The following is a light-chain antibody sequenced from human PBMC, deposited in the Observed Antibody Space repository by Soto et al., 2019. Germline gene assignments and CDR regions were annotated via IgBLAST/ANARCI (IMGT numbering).Light chain of an antibody. CDR2: EVS. V-gene: IGLV2-14*03. CDR1: SSDVGAYDF. Sequence: QSALTQPASVSVSPGQSITISCTGTSSDVGAYDFVSWYQQHPDKAPKLIIYEVSNRPSGVSNRFSGSKSVNTATLTISGLQAEDEADYYCSSYTSSSTRVFGTGTKLTVL. CDR3: SSYTSSSTRV. J-gene: IGLJ1*01.